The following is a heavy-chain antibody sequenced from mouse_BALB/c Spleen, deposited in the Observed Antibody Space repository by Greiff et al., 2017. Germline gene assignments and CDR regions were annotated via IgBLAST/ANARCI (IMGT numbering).Heavy chain of an antibody. CDR1: GFSLTGYG. CDR2: IWGDGST. D-gene: IGHD3-3*01. J-gene: IGHJ4*01. CDR3: AREGDDYAMDY. V-gene: IGHV2-6-7*01. Sequence: VQRVESGPGLVAPSQSLSITCTVSGFSLTGYGVNWVRQPPGKGLEWLGMIWGDGSTDYNSALKSRLSISKDNSKSQVFLKMNSLQTDDTARYYCAREGDDYAMDYWGQGTSVTVSS.